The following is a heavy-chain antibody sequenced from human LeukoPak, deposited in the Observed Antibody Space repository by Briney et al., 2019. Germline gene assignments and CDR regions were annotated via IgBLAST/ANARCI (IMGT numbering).Heavy chain of an antibody. J-gene: IGHJ6*03. V-gene: IGHV3-49*04. D-gene: IGHD3-10*01. CDR3: SRDRGFAMLRGVHYYYYMDV. Sequence: GGSLRLSCLDSAFTFGDFAMSWARQAPGKGLEWIGFIRSNAYGGTAEYAASVKGRFIISRDDSKRIAYLQMNSLKIEDTAVYYCSRDRGFAMLRGVHYYYYMDVWGKGTTVTVS. CDR2: IRSNAYGGTA. CDR1: AFTFGDFA.